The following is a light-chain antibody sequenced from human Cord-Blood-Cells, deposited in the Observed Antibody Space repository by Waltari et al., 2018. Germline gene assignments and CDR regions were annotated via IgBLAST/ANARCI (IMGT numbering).Light chain of an antibody. CDR2: EGS. V-gene: IGLV2-23*01. J-gene: IGLJ1*01. Sequence: QSALTQPASVSGSPGQSITISLPGTSSYVGCYNLVYWSQQPPGKAPKLMIYEGSKRPSGVSNRFSGSKSGNTASLTISGLQAEDEADYYCCSYAGSSTFVFGTGTKVTVL. CDR3: CSYAGSSTFV. CDR1: SSYVGCYNL.